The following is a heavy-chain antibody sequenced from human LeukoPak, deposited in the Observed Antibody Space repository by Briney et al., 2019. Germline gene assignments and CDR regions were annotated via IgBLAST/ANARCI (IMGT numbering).Heavy chain of an antibody. J-gene: IGHJ4*02. V-gene: IGHV4-59*01. Sequence: RWEALSITFTVSGGSITSYYWTWIRQHPGKGMAWVGFIYGDGSTKYNPSLKSRVTMSVDTSKNQYSLKLSSATAADSAVYYCARHSGRTIPFDYWGQGTLITVSS. CDR3: ARHSGRTIPFDY. D-gene: IGHD1/OR15-1a*01. CDR2: IYGDGST. CDR1: GGSITSYY.